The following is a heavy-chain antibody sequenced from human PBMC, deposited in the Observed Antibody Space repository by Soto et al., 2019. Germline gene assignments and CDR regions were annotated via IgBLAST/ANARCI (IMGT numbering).Heavy chain of an antibody. J-gene: IGHJ3*02. CDR1: GSTFDDYA. Sequence: PGGSLRLSCAASGSTFDDYAMHWVRQAPGKGLEWVSGISWNSGSIGYADSVKGRFTISRDNAKNSLYLQMNSLRAEDTALYYCAKDRNPPSEYSGYEGDAFDIWGQGTMVTVSS. D-gene: IGHD5-12*01. V-gene: IGHV3-9*01. CDR2: ISWNSGSI. CDR3: AKDRNPPSEYSGYEGDAFDI.